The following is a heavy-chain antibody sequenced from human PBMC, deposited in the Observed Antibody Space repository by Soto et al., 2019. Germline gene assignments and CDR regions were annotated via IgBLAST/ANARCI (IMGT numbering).Heavy chain of an antibody. CDR1: GGSFSGYY. J-gene: IGHJ4*02. CDR2: INHSGST. CDR3: ARRRSPRIAAAGRPLDY. V-gene: IGHV4-34*01. D-gene: IGHD6-13*01. Sequence: QVQLQQWGAGLLKPSETLSLTCAVYGGSFSGYYWSWIRQPPGKGLEWIGEINHSGSTNYNPSLKSRVTISVDTSKNQFSLKLSSVTAADTAVYDCARRRSPRIAAAGRPLDYWGQGTLVTVSS.